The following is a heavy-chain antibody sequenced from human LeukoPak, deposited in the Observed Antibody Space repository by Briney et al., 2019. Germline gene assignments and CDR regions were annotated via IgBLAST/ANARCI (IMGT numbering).Heavy chain of an antibody. Sequence: GASLRLSCAASGFTFSSYAMSWVRQAPGKGLEWVSAISGSGGSTYYADFVKGRFPISRDNSKNTLYLQMNSLRAEDTAVYYCAKDRTSYYDFWSGYYPGGFDYWGQGTLVTVSS. D-gene: IGHD3-3*01. CDR3: AKDRTSYYDFWSGYYPGGFDY. CDR1: GFTFSSYA. J-gene: IGHJ4*02. V-gene: IGHV3-23*01. CDR2: ISGSGGST.